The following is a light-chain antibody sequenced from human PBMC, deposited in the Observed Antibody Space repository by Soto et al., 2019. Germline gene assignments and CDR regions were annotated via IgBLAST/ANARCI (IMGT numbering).Light chain of an antibody. J-gene: IGLJ3*02. CDR3: QSYDSSLSAWV. CDR1: SSNIGAGYD. Sequence: VLTQPPSVSGAPGQRVTISCTGSSSNIGAGYDVHWYQQLPGTAPRLLIFGNNNRPSGVPDRFSGSKSGTSASLAITGLQAGDEADYYCQSYDSSLSAWVFGGGTKLTVL. V-gene: IGLV1-40*01. CDR2: GNN.